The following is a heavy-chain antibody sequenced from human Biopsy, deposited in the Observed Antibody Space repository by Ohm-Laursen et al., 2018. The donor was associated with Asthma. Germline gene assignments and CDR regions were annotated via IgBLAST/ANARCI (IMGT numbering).Heavy chain of an antibody. V-gene: IGHV4-59*07. CDR2: IYYSGTT. J-gene: IGHJ4*02. Sequence: SDTLSLTCTVSGGSISSDYWSWIRQPPGKGLEWIGHIYYSGTTKYHPSLKSRVTISVDTSKNQFSLKLRSVTAADAAVYYCAGGIARETGLFDHFDYWGQGTLVTVSS. D-gene: IGHD2-21*01. CDR1: GGSISSDY. CDR3: AGGIARETGLFDHFDY.